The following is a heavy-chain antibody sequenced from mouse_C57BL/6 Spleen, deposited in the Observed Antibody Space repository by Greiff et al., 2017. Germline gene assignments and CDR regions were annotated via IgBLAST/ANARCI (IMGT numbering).Heavy chain of an antibody. CDR2: IYPRSGNT. V-gene: IGHV1-81*01. Sequence: VQLQQSGAELARPGASVKLSCKASGYTFTSYGISWVKQRTGQGLEWIGEIYPRSGNTYYNEKFKGKATLTADKSSSTAYMELRSLTSEDSAGDFCARRRIEGSRDYFDDWGQGTTLTVSS. CDR1: GYTFTSYG. D-gene: IGHD1-1*02. CDR3: ARRRIEGSRDYFDD. J-gene: IGHJ2*01.